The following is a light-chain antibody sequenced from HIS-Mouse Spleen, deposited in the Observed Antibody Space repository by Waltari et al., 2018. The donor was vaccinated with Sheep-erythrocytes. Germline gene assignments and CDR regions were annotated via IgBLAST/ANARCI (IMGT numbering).Light chain of an antibody. V-gene: IGLV2-11*01. J-gene: IGLJ1*01. Sequence: QSALTQPPSVSGSPGQSVTISCTGPSINVGGDNYVSWYQQHPGNAPKLVIYDVTKRPSGVPDRVSGSKSGNTAALTISGRQAEDEADYYCCSYAGSYNHVFATGSKVTVL. CDR1: SINVGGDNY. CDR2: DVT. CDR3: CSYAGSYNHV.